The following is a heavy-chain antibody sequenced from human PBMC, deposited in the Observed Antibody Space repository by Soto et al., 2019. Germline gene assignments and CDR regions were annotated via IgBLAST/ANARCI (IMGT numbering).Heavy chain of an antibody. Sequence: ESGGGVVQPGRSLRLSCAASGFTFSSYAMHWVRQAPGKGLEWVAVISYDGSNKYYADSVKGRFTISRDNSKNTLYLQMNSLRAEDTAVYYCARALDTAMVKYYYGMDVWGQGTTVTVSS. V-gene: IGHV3-30-3*01. CDR2: ISYDGSNK. J-gene: IGHJ6*02. D-gene: IGHD5-18*01. CDR1: GFTFSSYA. CDR3: ARALDTAMVKYYYGMDV.